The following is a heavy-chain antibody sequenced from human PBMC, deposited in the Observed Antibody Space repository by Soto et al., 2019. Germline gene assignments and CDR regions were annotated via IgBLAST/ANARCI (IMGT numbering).Heavy chain of an antibody. CDR1: GFTFTRYW. Sequence: EVQLVESGGGLVQPGGSLRLSCAASGFTFTRYWMHWVRQAPGKGLVWVSRITGDGSTTTYADSVKGRFTIFRDNAKNTLYLQRNSLRAEDTAVYYCARDLPTGTPPPYFDYWGQGTLVSVSS. CDR2: ITGDGSTT. V-gene: IGHV3-74*01. CDR3: ARDLPTGTPPPYFDY. D-gene: IGHD1-1*01. J-gene: IGHJ4*02.